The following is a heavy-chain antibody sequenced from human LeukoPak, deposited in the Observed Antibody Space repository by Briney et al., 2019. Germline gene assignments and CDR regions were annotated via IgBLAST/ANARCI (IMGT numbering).Heavy chain of an antibody. CDR1: GGTFSSYA. Sequence: GASVKVSCKASGGTFSSYAISWVRQAPGQGLEWMGGIIPIFGTANYAQKFQGRVTITTDESTSTAYMELSSLRSEGTAVYYCARDGGYSGYDYWFDPWGQGTLVTVSS. CDR3: ARDGGYSGYDYWFDP. J-gene: IGHJ5*02. V-gene: IGHV1-69*05. CDR2: IIPIFGTA. D-gene: IGHD5-12*01.